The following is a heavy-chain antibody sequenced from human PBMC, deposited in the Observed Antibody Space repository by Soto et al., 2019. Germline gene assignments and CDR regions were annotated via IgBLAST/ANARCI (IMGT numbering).Heavy chain of an antibody. J-gene: IGHJ4*02. Sequence: EVQLLESGGGLVQPGGSLRLSCAASGFTFSTYAMRWVRQAPGKGLEWVSAISGRGESTYYADSVKGRFTISRDNSKNTLYLQMNSLRAEDTAVYYCARRGSGSYYDYWGQGTLVTVSS. V-gene: IGHV3-23*01. CDR2: ISGRGEST. D-gene: IGHD1-26*01. CDR3: ARRGSGSYYDY. CDR1: GFTFSTYA.